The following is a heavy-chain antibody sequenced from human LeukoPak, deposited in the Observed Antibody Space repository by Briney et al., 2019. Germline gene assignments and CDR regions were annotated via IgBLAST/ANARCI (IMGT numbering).Heavy chain of an antibody. J-gene: IGHJ4*02. CDR3: SRLTPAACRFYFVV. CDR2: LYNTGKT. CDR1: GFTVNSNY. D-gene: IGHD6-13*01. V-gene: IGHV3-53*01. Sequence: GGSLRLSCAASGFTVNSNYLSWVRQAPGKGLEWVSSLYNTGKTYNADSAKGRFSISRDNSKNTLFLQMNSLRAEDNAGYYCSRLTPAACRFYFVVWGPGTLVTVSS.